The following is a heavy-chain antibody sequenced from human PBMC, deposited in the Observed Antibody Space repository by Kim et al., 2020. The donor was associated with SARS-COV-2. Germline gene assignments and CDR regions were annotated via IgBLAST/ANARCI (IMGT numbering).Heavy chain of an antibody. CDR2: DGSEK. Sequence: DGSEKYYVDSVKGRFTISRDNAQNSLYLQMNSLRAEDTAVYYCARKNYFDYWGQGTLVTVSS. CDR3: ARKNYFDY. V-gene: IGHV3-7*03. J-gene: IGHJ4*02.